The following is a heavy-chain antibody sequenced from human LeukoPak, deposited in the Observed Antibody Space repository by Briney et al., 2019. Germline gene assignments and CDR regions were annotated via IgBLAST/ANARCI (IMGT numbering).Heavy chain of an antibody. CDR1: GYIFTNYA. J-gene: IGHJ6*02. D-gene: IGHD1-1*01. CDR3: GRGRYPERSFYYYGMDD. Sequence: ASVTVSCKASGYIFTNYALHWVRQAPGQRLEWMGWINADNGNTKYSQKFQGRVTITRDTSASTAFIELSSLRSEDTAVYFCGRGRYPERSFYYYGMDDWGQGTTVIVSS. V-gene: IGHV1-3*01. CDR2: INADNGNT.